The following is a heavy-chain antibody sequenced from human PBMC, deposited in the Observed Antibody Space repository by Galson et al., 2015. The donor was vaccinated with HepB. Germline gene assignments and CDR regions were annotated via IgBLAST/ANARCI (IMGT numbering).Heavy chain of an antibody. CDR2: ISGSGGST. D-gene: IGHD3-3*01. J-gene: IGHJ5*02. Sequence: LRLSYAASGFTFSSYAMSWVRQAPGKGLEWVSAISGSGGSTYYADSVKGRFTISRDNSKNTLYLQMNSLRAEDTAVYYCAKRNDFWSGYQNWFDPWGQGTLVTVSS. CDR3: AKRNDFWSGYQNWFDP. CDR1: GFTFSSYA. V-gene: IGHV3-23*01.